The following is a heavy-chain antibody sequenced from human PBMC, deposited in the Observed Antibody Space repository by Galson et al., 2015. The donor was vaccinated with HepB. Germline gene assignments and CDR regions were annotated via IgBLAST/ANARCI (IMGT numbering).Heavy chain of an antibody. Sequence: SLRLSCAASGFTFSAYWMHWVRQDPGKGLEWVARIDSDGRGTSYADSVKGRFTISRDNAKNMLYLQMNSLRVEDTAVYYCARDSKYPPDVWGQVTTVTVSS. D-gene: IGHD6-6*01. V-gene: IGHV3-74*01. CDR3: ARDSKYPPDV. CDR1: GFTFSAYW. CDR2: IDSDGRGT. J-gene: IGHJ6*02.